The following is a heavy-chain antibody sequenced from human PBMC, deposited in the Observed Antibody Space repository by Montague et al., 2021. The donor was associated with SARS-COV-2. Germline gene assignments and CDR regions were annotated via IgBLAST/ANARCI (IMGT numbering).Heavy chain of an antibody. J-gene: IGHJ6*03. Sequence: TLSLICTVSGDSITSKTHYWDWVRQPAGKGLEWIGRLLTSGATNFNPSLKSRLTISRDTSKNEFYLKLSSVTAADTAVYYCARDSTHFDFWRGHYGDKYYMDIWGKGTTVTVS. V-gene: IGHV4-61*02. CDR1: GDSITSKTHY. CDR2: LLTSGAT. CDR3: ARDSTHFDFWRGHYGDKYYMDI. D-gene: IGHD3-3*01.